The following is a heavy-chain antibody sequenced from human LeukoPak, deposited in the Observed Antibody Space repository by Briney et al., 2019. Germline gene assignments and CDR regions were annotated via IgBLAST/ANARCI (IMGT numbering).Heavy chain of an antibody. Sequence: PGGPLRHSRAPSWLTFRTYWMHWARQAPGKGLVWVSRISPDGSSTSYADSVKGRFTISRDNAKKTLYLQMNSLGAEDTAVYYCTRDMTPVTSGYFQHWGQGTLVTVSS. J-gene: IGHJ1*01. D-gene: IGHD4-17*01. CDR2: ISPDGSST. CDR3: TRDMTPVTSGYFQH. V-gene: IGHV3-74*01. CDR1: WLTFRTYW.